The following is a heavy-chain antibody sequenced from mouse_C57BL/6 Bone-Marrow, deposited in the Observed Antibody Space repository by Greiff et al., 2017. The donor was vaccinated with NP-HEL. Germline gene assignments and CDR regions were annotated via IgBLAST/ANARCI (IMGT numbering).Heavy chain of an antibody. CDR3: ARGNDGYYGTDYFDY. CDR2: IYPGDGDT. D-gene: IGHD2-3*01. V-gene: IGHV1-80*01. Sequence: QVQLKESGAELVKPGASVKISCKASGYAFSSYWMNWVKQRPGKGLEWIGQIYPGDGDTNYNGKFKGKATLTADKSSSTAYMQLSSLTSEDSAVYFCARGNDGYYGTDYFDYWGQGTTLTVSS. J-gene: IGHJ2*01. CDR1: GYAFSSYW.